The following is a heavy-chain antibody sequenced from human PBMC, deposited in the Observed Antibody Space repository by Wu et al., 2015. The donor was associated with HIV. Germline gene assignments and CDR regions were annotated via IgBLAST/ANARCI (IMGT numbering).Heavy chain of an antibody. J-gene: IGHJ4*02. D-gene: IGHD6-13*01. CDR1: GGTFSSYA. CDR2: INPNSGDT. CDR3: ARGGSSWYELDY. V-gene: IGHV1-2*02. Sequence: QVQLVQSGAEVKKPGSSVKVSCKASGGTFSSYAISWVRQAPGQGLEWMGWINPNSGDTNYAQKFQGRVTMTRDTSISTAYMELSRLRSDDTAVCYCARGGSSWYELDYWGQGTLVTVSS.